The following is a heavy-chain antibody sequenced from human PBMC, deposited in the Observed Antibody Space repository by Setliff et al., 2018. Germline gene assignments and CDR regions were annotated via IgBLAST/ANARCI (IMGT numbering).Heavy chain of an antibody. CDR1: SGSISSYY. Sequence: SETLSLTCTVSSGSISSYYWSWIRQPPGKGLEWIGYIYYSGSTNYNPSLKSRVTISVDTSKNQFSLKLSSVTAADTAVYYCARMSGFLYMDVWGKGTPVTVSS. V-gene: IGHV4-59*08. D-gene: IGHD3-3*01. CDR2: IYYSGST. J-gene: IGHJ6*03. CDR3: ARMSGFLYMDV.